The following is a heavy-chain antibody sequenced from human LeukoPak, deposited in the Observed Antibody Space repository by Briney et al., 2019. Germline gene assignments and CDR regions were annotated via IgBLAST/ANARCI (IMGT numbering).Heavy chain of an antibody. CDR2: ITPSGRM. CDR3: AKDRVFDDGWSLDS. D-gene: IGHD2-15*01. J-gene: IGHJ4*02. CDR1: GFTFSSYS. V-gene: IGHV3-23*01. Sequence: GGSLRLSCAASGFTFSSYSMNWVRQAPGKGLEWVSAITPSGRMFYGDSVKGRFTISRDNSENTLFLQMNSLRAEDTAVYYCAKDRVFDDGWSLDSWGQGAQVTVSS.